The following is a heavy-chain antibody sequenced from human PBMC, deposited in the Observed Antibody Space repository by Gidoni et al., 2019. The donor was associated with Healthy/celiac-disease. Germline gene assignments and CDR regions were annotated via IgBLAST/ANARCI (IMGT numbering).Heavy chain of an antibody. CDR1: GYSFTSYW. V-gene: IGHV5-51*01. CDR3: ARRGRERVWWEGGMDV. Sequence: VQLLQSGAEVTTPGQSLKISCKGSGYSFTSYWIGWVRQMPGKGMEWMGIIYPGDSDTRYSPSFQGQVTISADKSISTAYLQWSSLKASDTAMYYCARRGRERVWWEGGMDVWGQGTTVTVSS. J-gene: IGHJ6*02. CDR2: IYPGDSDT. D-gene: IGHD2-21*01.